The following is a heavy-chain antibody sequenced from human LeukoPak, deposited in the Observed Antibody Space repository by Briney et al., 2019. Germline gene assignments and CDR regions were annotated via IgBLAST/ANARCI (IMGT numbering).Heavy chain of an antibody. V-gene: IGHV4-30-2*01. CDR1: GGSISSGGYS. CDR3: ARYVVGSYYNLGWNWFDP. Sequence: PSETLSLTCAVSGGSISSGGYSWSWLRQPPGKGRGGIVYIYHSGSTYYNPSLKSRVTISVDRSKNQFSLKLSSVTAADTAVYYCARYVVGSYYNLGWNWFDPWGQGTLVTVSS. CDR2: IYHSGST. D-gene: IGHD3-10*01. J-gene: IGHJ5*02.